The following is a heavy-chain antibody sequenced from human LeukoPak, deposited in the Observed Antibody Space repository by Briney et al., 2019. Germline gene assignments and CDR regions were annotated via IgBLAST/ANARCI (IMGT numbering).Heavy chain of an antibody. CDR2: IIPIFGTA. V-gene: IGHV1-69*13. Sequence: ASVKVSCKASGYTFTGYYMHWVRQAPGQGLEWMGGIIPIFGTANYAQKFQGRVTITADESTSTAYMELSSLRSEDTAVYYCARDRSLWFGELFLFDYWGQGTLVTVSS. CDR3: ARDRSLWFGELFLFDY. J-gene: IGHJ4*02. D-gene: IGHD3-10*01. CDR1: GYTFTGYY.